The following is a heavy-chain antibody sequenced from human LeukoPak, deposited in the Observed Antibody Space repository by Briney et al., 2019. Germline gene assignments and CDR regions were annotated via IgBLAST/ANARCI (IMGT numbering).Heavy chain of an antibody. V-gene: IGHV3-21*01. J-gene: IGHJ4*02. CDR2: ISSSSSYI. CDR3: ARDAPAAGTSFDY. Sequence: GGSLRLSCAASGFTFSSYSMNWVRQAPGKGLEWVSSISSSSSYIYYADSVKGRFTISRGNAKNSLYLQMNSLRAEDTAVYYCARDAPAAGTSFDYWGQGTLVTVSS. D-gene: IGHD6-13*01. CDR1: GFTFSSYS.